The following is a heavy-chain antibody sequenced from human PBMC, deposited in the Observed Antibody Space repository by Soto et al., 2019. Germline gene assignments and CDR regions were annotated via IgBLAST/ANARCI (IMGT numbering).Heavy chain of an antibody. V-gene: IGHV1-69*02. CDR3: ARSETTAAFEK. CDR2: IIPILGIT. J-gene: IGHJ3*02. CDR1: GGTLTSDT. D-gene: IGHD4-17*01. Sequence: QVQLVQSGAEVKKPGSSVKVSCRASGGTLTSDTISWVRQAPGQGLEWMGRIIPILGITNYAPNFQGRVTIPADKSRTTAYMELSSLRSDDMAIYYSARSETTAAFEKWGQGTMVIVSS.